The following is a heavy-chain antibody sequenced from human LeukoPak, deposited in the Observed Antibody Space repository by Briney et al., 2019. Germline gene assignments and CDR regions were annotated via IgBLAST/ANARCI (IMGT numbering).Heavy chain of an antibody. CDR1: GFTFGGYS. Sequence: PGGSLRLSCAASGFTFGGYSMKWVRQAPGKGLEWVSSISSSGSYIYYADSVRGRFTISRDNTKNSLYLQMNSLRAEDTAVYYCARDPLVGSSPFDFWGQGTLVTVSS. J-gene: IGHJ4*02. D-gene: IGHD6-6*01. CDR2: ISSSGSYI. CDR3: ARDPLVGSSPFDF. V-gene: IGHV3-21*01.